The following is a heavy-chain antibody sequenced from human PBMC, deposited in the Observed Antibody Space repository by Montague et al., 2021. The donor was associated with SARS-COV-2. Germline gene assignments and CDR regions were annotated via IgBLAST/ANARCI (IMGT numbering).Heavy chain of an antibody. CDR3: AKDQYVWGV. D-gene: IGHD1-26*01. V-gene: IGHV3-11*01. CDR2: MNTGGSRI. J-gene: IGHJ3*01. CDR1: GFIFSDSY. Sequence: SLRLSCAASGFIFSDSYMTWIRQAPGKELEWVASMNTGGSRIYYANSVKGRFTMSRDNAKNSLHLQMNSLRAEDTAVYYCAKDQYVWGVWGQGTMVTVSS.